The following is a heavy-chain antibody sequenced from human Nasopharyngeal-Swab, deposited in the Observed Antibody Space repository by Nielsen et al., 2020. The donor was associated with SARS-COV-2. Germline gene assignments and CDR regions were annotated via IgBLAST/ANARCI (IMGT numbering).Heavy chain of an antibody. CDR2: IYYSGST. D-gene: IGHD6-6*01. CDR1: GGSISSSSYY. CDR3: ARHVRQLKGSFDY. J-gene: IGHJ4*02. Sequence: SETLSLTCTVSGGSISSSSYYWGWIRQPPGKGLEWIGTIYYSGSTYYNPSLKSRVTISVDTSKNQFSLKLSSVIAADTAVYYCARHVRQLKGSFDYWGQGTLVTVSS. V-gene: IGHV4-39*01.